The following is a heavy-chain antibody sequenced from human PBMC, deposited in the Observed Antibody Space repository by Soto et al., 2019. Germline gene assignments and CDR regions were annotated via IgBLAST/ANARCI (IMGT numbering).Heavy chain of an antibody. J-gene: IGHJ3*02. Sequence: EVQLEESGGDLVQPGGSLRLSCAASGFTLSAYWITWVRQAPGKGLEWVANINRDGSKKSYLDSVRGRFTSSRDNVGNSLCLQMDSLRADDTALYYCARDVSPGSSSLYLDAFDIWGQGTMVTVSS. CDR3: ARDVSPGSSSLYLDAFDI. D-gene: IGHD6-13*01. CDR2: INRDGSKK. V-gene: IGHV3-7*05. CDR1: GFTLSAYW.